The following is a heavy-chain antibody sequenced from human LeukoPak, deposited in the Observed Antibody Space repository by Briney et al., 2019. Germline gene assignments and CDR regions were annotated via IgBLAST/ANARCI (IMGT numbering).Heavy chain of an antibody. CDR1: GFTLSGYD. J-gene: IGHJ6*02. V-gene: IGHV3-13*04. CDR3: ARENVLAVAGTNYYYGMDV. CDR2: IGAAGDT. Sequence: GGSLRLSCAASGFTLSGYDLHWARQGAGKGLEWVSTIGAAGDTYYADSVRGRFTISRENAKHSLYLQMNSLRGGDTAVYYCARENVLAVAGTNYYYGMDVWGQGTTVSVSS. D-gene: IGHD6-19*01.